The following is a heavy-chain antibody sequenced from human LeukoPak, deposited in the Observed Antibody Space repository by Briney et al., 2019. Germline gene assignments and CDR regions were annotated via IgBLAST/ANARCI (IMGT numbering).Heavy chain of an antibody. CDR1: GYTFTGYY. CDR2: IIPFLTLT. CDR3: ARSLNFASPMTFDY. D-gene: IGHD3-16*01. Sequence: EASVKVSCKASGYTFTGYYMHWVRQAPGQGLEWLGRIIPFLTLTNYAQNFQDRVTITADKSTSTAYMELSSLRSEDTAMYYCARSLNFASPMTFDYWGQGTLVTVSS. J-gene: IGHJ4*02. V-gene: IGHV1-69*02.